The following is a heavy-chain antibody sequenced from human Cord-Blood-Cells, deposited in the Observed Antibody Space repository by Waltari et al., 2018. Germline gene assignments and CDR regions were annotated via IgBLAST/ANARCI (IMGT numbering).Heavy chain of an antibody. Sequence: QVQLVQSGAEVKKPGASVKVSCKASGYTFTSYGISWVRQVPGQGPEWMGWISSYNANTNNEQNLQGRVTMTTSTSTSTAYMERRSLRSDDTAVYYCARDLLPVTIFGVVIPDAFDIWGQGTMVTVSS. D-gene: IGHD3-3*01. CDR3: ARDLLPVTIFGVVIPDAFDI. CDR2: ISSYNANT. J-gene: IGHJ3*02. V-gene: IGHV1-18*04. CDR1: GYTFTSYG.